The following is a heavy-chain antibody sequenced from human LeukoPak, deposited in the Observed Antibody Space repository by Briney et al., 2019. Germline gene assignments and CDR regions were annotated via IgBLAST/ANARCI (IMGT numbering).Heavy chain of an antibody. Sequence: GGSLRLSCAASGFTFSSYAMHWVRQAPGKGLEWVAVISYDGSNKYHADSVKGRFTISRDNSKNTLYLQMNSLRAEDTAVYYCARESLRGYYYYYMDVWGKGTTVTVSS. J-gene: IGHJ6*03. CDR2: ISYDGSNK. D-gene: IGHD4-17*01. CDR1: GFTFSSYA. CDR3: ARESLRGYYYYYMDV. V-gene: IGHV3-30*01.